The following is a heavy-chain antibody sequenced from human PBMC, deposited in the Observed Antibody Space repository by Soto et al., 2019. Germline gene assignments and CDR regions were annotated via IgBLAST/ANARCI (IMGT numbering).Heavy chain of an antibody. V-gene: IGHV3-23*01. CDR3: TKSDGCGGCACYTGTYYYFDV. Sequence: GGSLRLSCAASGFPSSTYALNWVRQAPGKGPEWVSTISESGHHTHYADSVKGRFTISRDKSKNTLSLQMNSLRVDDTAIYYCTKSDGCGGCACYTGTYYYFDVWGRGTLVTVSS. D-gene: IGHD3-16*02. CDR2: ISESGHHT. J-gene: IGHJ2*01. CDR1: GFPSSTYA.